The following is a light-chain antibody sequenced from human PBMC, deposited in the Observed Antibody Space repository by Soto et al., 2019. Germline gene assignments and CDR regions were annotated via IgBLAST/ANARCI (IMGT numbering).Light chain of an antibody. V-gene: IGKV1-5*01. J-gene: IGKJ1*01. CDR2: DAS. CDR1: QSISSW. Sequence: DIPLTQSPSSLSSSVGDRVTISCRASQSISSWLAWYQQTPGQAPKLLIFDASSLETGVPSRFSGSGSGTEFTLTITSLQPDDFAAYYCQQYSSYPPTFGQGTKVDIK. CDR3: QQYSSYPPT.